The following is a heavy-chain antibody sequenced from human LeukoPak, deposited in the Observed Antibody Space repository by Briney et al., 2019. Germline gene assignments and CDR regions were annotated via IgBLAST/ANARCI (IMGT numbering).Heavy chain of an antibody. CDR2: IKQDGSEK. J-gene: IGHJ4*02. CDR1: GFTFSSYW. D-gene: IGHD3-3*01. Sequence: GGSLRLSCAASGFTFSSYWMSWVRQAPGKGLERVANIKQDGSEKYYVDSVKGRFTISRDNAKNSLYLQMNSLRAEDTAVYYCAAQYYDFWSGMYYFDCWGQGTLVTVSS. V-gene: IGHV3-7*01. CDR3: AAQYYDFWSGMYYFDC.